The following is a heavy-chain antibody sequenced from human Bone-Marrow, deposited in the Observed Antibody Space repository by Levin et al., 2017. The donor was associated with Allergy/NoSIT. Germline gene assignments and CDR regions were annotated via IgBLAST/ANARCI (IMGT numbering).Heavy chain of an antibody. CDR2: IFHSGNT. J-gene: IGHJ4*02. D-gene: IGHD3-9*01. V-gene: IGHV4-39*01. CDR1: GGSISRSPYY. CDR3: ARLTRYFDWPLAWG. Sequence: PSETLSLTCSVSGGSISRSPYYWGWIRQSPGRGLEWLGNIFHSGNTYYNPSLKSRVTISVDTSMDQFSLELTSVTAADTAFYYCARLTRYFDWPLAWGWGQGTLVTVSS.